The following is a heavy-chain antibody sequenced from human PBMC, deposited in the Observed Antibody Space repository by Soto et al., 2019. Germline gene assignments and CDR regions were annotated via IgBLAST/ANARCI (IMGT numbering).Heavy chain of an antibody. Sequence: ASVKVSCKASGFTFTSSAVQWVRQTRGQRLEWIGWIVVGSGNTNYAQKFQERVTITRDISTSTAYMELSSLRSEDTAVYYCARAVAVAADFDYWGQGTLVTVSS. J-gene: IGHJ4*02. D-gene: IGHD6-19*01. V-gene: IGHV1-58*01. CDR3: ARAVAVAADFDY. CDR1: GFTFTSSA. CDR2: IVVGSGNT.